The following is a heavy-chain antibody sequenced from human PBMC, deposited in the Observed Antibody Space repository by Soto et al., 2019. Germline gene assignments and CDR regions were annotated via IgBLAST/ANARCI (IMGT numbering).Heavy chain of an antibody. CDR2: ISGSGGDT. CDR1: GFTFSTYA. D-gene: IGHD4-17*01. V-gene: IGHV3-23*01. J-gene: IGHJ2*01. Sequence: EVHLLESGGHLVQPGGSLRLSCAASGFTFSTYAMNWVRQAPGKGLEWVSAISGSGGDTYYADSVKGRFTISRDNSKNTLYLQMSSLRVEDTAVYYCARETTVDFWYFDLWGRGTLVTVSS. CDR3: ARETTVDFWYFDL.